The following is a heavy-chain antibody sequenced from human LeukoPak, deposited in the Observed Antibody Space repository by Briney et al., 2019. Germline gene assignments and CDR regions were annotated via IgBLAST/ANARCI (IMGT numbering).Heavy chain of an antibody. J-gene: IGHJ6*03. D-gene: IGHD1-26*01. CDR1: GGSISSSSYY. CDR3: ARVGSTRYYYYYYMDV. V-gene: IGHV4-39*07. Sequence: SETLSLTCTISGGSISSSSYYWGWIRRPPGKGLESIGSIYYSGSTYYNPSLKSRVTISVDTSKNQFSLKLSSVTAADTAVYYCARVGSTRYYYYYYMDVWGKGTTVTVSS. CDR2: IYYSGST.